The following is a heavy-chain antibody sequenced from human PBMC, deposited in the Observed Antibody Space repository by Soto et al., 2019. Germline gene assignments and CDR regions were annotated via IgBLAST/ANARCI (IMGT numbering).Heavy chain of an antibody. D-gene: IGHD6-13*01. CDR3: ARPLFNRGSWYESNWFDT. V-gene: IGHV5-51*01. CDR2: IYPGDSDT. CDR1: GYSFTSYW. J-gene: IGHJ5*02. Sequence: PVESLKISCQGSGYSFTSYWIGWVRQMPGKGLEWMGIIYPGDSDTRYSPSFQGQVTISADKSISTAYLQWSSLKASDTAMYYSARPLFNRGSWYESNWFDTWGQGTLVTVSS.